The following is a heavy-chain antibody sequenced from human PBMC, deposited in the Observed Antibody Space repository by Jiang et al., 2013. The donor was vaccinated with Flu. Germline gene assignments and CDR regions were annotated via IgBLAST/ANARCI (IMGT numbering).Heavy chain of an antibody. Sequence: PGLVKPSQTLSLTCTVSGGSISSGSYYWSWIRQPAGKGLEWIGRIYTSGSTNYNPSLKSRVTISVDTSKNQFSLKLSSVTAADTAMYYCAREVDTMIVVVTQTPNYGMDVWGQGTTVTVSS. J-gene: IGHJ6*02. D-gene: IGHD3-22*01. CDR2: IYTSGST. CDR1: GGSISSGSYY. V-gene: IGHV4-61*02. CDR3: AREVDTMIVVVTQTPNYGMDV.